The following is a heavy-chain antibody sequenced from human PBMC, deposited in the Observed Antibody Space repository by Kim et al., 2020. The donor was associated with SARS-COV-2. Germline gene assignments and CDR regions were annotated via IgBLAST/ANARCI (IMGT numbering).Heavy chain of an antibody. CDR2: INPNSGGT. CDR1: GYTFTGYY. V-gene: IGHV1-2*02. Sequence: ASVKVSCKASGYTFTGYYMHWVRQAPGQGLEWMGWINPNSGGTNYAQKFQGRVTMTRDTSISTAYMELSRLRSDDTAVYYCARELLGSPEGAYDFWSGFGRRDGWFDPWGQGTLVTVSS. D-gene: IGHD3-3*01. J-gene: IGHJ5*02. CDR3: ARELLGSPEGAYDFWSGFGRRDGWFDP.